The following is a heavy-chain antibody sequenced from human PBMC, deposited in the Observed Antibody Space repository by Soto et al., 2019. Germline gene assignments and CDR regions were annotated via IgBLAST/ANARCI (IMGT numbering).Heavy chain of an antibody. CDR3: ASRVVATTGPFDY. Sequence: QVQLVQSGAEVKKPGSSVKVSCKASGGTFSSYTISWVRQVPGQGLECMGRIIPVLDIAYYAQSLQGRVTMPADKSTSTAYMELSSLRSDDTAVYYCASRVVATTGPFDYWGQGTLLTVSS. V-gene: IGHV1-69*02. CDR2: IIPVLDIA. D-gene: IGHD1-1*01. J-gene: IGHJ4*02. CDR1: GGTFSSYT.